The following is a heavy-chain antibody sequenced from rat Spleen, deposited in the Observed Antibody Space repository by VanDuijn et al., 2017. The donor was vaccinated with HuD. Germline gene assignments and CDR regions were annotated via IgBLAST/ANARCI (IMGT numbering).Heavy chain of an antibody. CDR3: TTDTPFDD. CDR1: GFTFSNYG. J-gene: IGHJ2*01. V-gene: IGHV5-19*01. Sequence: EVQLVESGGGLVQPGRSLKLSCAASGFTFSNYGMAWIRQAPGEGLEWVSSISPDGGSTYYRDSVKGRFTISRDNAKRTLYLQMDRLRSEDPATYYCTTDTPFDDWGQGVMVTVSS. CDR2: ISPDGGST. D-gene: IGHD1-4*01.